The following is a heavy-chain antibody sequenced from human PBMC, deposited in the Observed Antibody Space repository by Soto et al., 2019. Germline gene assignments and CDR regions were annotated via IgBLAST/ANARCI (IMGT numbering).Heavy chain of an antibody. D-gene: IGHD1-1*01. Sequence: QVPLVQSGAEVKKPGASVKVSCQASGYTFTDYDINWVRQDTGQGPEWMGWMNPNSGDTGYAQNFQGRVAMTRDTSIRTAYMELSSLRSEDTAVYYCARVGGNWNDDYFDYWGQGTLVTVSS. CDR3: ARVGGNWNDDYFDY. CDR2: MNPNSGDT. J-gene: IGHJ4*02. V-gene: IGHV1-8*01. CDR1: GYTFTDYD.